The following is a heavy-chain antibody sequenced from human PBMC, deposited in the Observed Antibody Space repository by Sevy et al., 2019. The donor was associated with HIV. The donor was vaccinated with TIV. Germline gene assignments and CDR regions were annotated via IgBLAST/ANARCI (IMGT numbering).Heavy chain of an antibody. D-gene: IGHD6-6*01. CDR2: IYYSGST. CDR3: ARGARIAARLGSYYFDY. J-gene: IGHJ4*02. Sequence: SETLSLTCTVSGGSISSGDYYWSWIRQPPGKGLEWIGYIYYSGSTYYNPSLKSRVTISVDTSKNQFSLKLSSVTAADTAVYYCARGARIAARLGSYYFDYWGQGTLVTVSS. V-gene: IGHV4-30-4*01. CDR1: GGSISSGDYY.